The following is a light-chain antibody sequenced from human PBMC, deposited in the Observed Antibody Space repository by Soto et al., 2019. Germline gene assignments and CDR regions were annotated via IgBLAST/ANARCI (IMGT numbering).Light chain of an antibody. CDR2: KVS. V-gene: IGKV2-30*01. CDR1: QSLVNSDRNTY. J-gene: IGKJ1*01. CDR3: MQGSHWPRT. Sequence: EVVMTQSPLSLPVTLGQPASISCRSSQSLVNSDRNTYLNWFHQRPGQSPRRLIYKVSNRDSGVPDRFSGSGSGTDFTLRSSRVEAEDVGVYYCMQGSHWPRTFGQGTRVEIK.